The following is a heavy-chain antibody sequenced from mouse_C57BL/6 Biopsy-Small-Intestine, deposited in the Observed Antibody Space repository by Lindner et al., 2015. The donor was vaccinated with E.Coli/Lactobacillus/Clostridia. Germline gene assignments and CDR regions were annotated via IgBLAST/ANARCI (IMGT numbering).Heavy chain of an antibody. CDR3: ARMGSLLDY. J-gene: IGHJ2*01. D-gene: IGHD2-12*01. V-gene: IGHV1-84*01. Sequence: VQLQESGPELVKPGASVKISCKASGYIFTDYHINWVKQRPGQGLEWIGWNYPGSGNTKYNEKFTGKATLTVDTSSDTAYMQLSSLTSEDSAVYFCARMGSLLDYWGQGTTLTVSS. CDR1: GYIFTDYH. CDR2: NYPGSGNT.